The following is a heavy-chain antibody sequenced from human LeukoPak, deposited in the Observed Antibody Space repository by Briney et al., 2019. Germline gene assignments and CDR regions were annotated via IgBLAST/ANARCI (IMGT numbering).Heavy chain of an antibody. CDR1: GFTFSSYA. Sequence: RGSLRLSCAASGFTFSSYAMHWVRQAPGKGLEWVAVISYDGSNKYYADSVKGRFTISRDNSKNTLYLQMNSLRVEDTAVYYCARVDIVATSDYWGQGTLVTVSS. CDR3: ARVDIVATSDY. J-gene: IGHJ4*02. D-gene: IGHD5-12*01. CDR2: ISYDGSNK. V-gene: IGHV3-30*04.